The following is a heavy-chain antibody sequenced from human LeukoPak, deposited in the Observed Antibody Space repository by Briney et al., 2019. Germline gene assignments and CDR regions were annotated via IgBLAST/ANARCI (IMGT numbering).Heavy chain of an antibody. CDR3: ARDREYRSSSYPLDY. CDR1: GYTFTGYY. D-gene: IGHD6-6*01. J-gene: IGHJ4*02. CDR2: INPNSGGT. V-gene: IGHV1-2*02. Sequence: ASVRDSSKASGYTFTGYYMHWGRQAPGQGLEWMGWINPNSGGTNYAQKFRGRVTMTRETTIRTRYMGLSRVREHDTTVCFCARDREYRSSSYPLDYWGQGTLVAVSS.